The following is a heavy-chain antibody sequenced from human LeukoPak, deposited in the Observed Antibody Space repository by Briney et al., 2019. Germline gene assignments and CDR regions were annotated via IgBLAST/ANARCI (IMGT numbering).Heavy chain of an antibody. CDR1: GGSISSGGYS. D-gene: IGHD6-6*01. V-gene: IGHV4-30-2*06. Sequence: SSETLSLTCAVSGGSISSGGYSWSWIRQSPGQGLEWIGYIYHIGNTYYNPFLKSRVTISLDRSKNQFSLKLSSVTAADTAVYYCARVKPSSSSLEYYFDYWGQGTLVTVSS. J-gene: IGHJ4*02. CDR2: IYHIGNT. CDR3: ARVKPSSSSLEYYFDY.